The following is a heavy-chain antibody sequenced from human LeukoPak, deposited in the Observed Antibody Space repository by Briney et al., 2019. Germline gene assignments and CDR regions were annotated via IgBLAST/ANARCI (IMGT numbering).Heavy chain of an antibody. Sequence: SETLCLTSNVSGYSISSGYSWGWIRQPPGKGLEWIGNIYQSGSTFYNPSLKSRVTISVDTSKNKFSLKLSSVTAADTAVYYCAGGYSSSWYFNWFDPWGQGTLVTVSS. J-gene: IGHJ5*02. D-gene: IGHD6-13*01. V-gene: IGHV4-38-2*02. CDR1: GYSISSGYS. CDR2: IYQSGST. CDR3: AGGYSSSWYFNWFDP.